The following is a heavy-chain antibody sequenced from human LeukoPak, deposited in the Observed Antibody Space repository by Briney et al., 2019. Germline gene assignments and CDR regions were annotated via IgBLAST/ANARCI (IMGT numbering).Heavy chain of an antibody. Sequence: GGSLRLSCAASGFTFSSYSMNWVRQAPGKGLEWVSSISSSSSYIYYADSVKGRFTISRDNAKNSLYLQMNSLRAEDTAVYYCARDDSSWYYFDYWGQGTLATVSS. CDR1: GFTFSSYS. J-gene: IGHJ4*02. CDR2: ISSSSSYI. CDR3: ARDDSSWYYFDY. D-gene: IGHD6-13*01. V-gene: IGHV3-21*01.